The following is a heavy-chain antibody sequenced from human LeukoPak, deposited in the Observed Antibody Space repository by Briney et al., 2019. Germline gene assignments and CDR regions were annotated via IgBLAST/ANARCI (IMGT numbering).Heavy chain of an antibody. V-gene: IGHV3-48*03. CDR3: ARDGYYYDSSGCLDY. D-gene: IGHD3-22*01. CDR2: ISSSGSTI. J-gene: IGHJ4*02. CDR1: GFTFSSYE. Sequence: GGSLRLSCAASGFTFSSYEMNWVRQAPGEGLVWVSYISSSGSTIYYADSVKGRFTISRDNAKNSLYLQMNSLRAEDTAVYYCARDGYYYDSSGCLDYWGQGTLVTVSS.